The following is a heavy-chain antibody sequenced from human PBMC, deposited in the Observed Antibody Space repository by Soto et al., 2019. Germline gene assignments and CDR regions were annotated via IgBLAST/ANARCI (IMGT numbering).Heavy chain of an antibody. V-gene: IGHV4-4*07. D-gene: IGHD1-1*01. CDR3: VRDGTKTLRDWFDP. J-gene: IGHJ5*02. CDR2: IYATGTT. Sequence: SETLSLTCTVSGASISGFYWSWIRKSAGKGLEWIGRIYATGTTDYNPSLKSRVMMSVDTSKKQFSLKLRSVTAADTAVYYCVRDGTKTLRDWFDPWGQGISDTVSS. CDR1: GASISGFY.